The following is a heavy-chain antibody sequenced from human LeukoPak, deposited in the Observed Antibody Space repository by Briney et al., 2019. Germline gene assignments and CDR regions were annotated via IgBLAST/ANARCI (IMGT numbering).Heavy chain of an antibody. D-gene: IGHD3-22*01. CDR2: ISYDGSNK. CDR1: GFTFSSYA. Sequence: GGSLRLSCAASGFTFSSYAMHWVRQAPGKGLEWVAVISYDGSNKYYADSVKGRFTIPRDNSKNTLYLQMNSLRAEDTAVYYCAKDQAHYYDSSGYYYPDWGQGTLVTVSS. J-gene: IGHJ4*02. V-gene: IGHV3-30-3*01. CDR3: AKDQAHYYDSSGYYYPD.